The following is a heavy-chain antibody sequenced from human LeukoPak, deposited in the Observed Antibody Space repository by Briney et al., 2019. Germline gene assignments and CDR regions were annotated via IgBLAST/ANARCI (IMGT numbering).Heavy chain of an antibody. Sequence: GGSLRLACAASVLTFSSYAMCWVRQAPVKGLEWVSDISGSGGSTYYADSVKGRFTISRDNSKNTLYLQMNSLRAEDTAVYYCAKSSMIRGVIDAFDIWGQGTMVTVSS. D-gene: IGHD3-10*01. CDR2: ISGSGGST. J-gene: IGHJ3*02. CDR3: AKSSMIRGVIDAFDI. CDR1: VLTFSSYA. V-gene: IGHV3-23*01.